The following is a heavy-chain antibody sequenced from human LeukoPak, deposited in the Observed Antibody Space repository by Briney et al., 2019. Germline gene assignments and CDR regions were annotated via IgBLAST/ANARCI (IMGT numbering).Heavy chain of an antibody. J-gene: IGHJ4*02. CDR3: ARDENGGLRFDY. CDR1: GYTFTGYY. D-gene: IGHD5-12*01. CDR2: INPNSGGT. V-gene: IGHV1-2*02. Sequence: ASVKVSCKASGYTFTGYYMHWMRQAPGQGLEWMGWINPNSGGTNYAQKFQGRVTMTRDTSISTAYMELSRLRSDDTAVYYCARDENGGLRFDYWGQGTLVTVSS.